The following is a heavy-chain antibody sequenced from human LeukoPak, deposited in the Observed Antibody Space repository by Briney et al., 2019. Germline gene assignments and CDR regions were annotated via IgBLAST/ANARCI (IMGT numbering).Heavy chain of an antibody. CDR1: GFTFSSFS. J-gene: IGHJ6*03. V-gene: IGHV3-48*01. Sequence: PGGSQRLSCAASGFTFSSFSMNWVRQAPGKGLQWVSYISSSSGTRYYADSEQGRFTISRDNAKLYLQMNSLRAEDTAVYYCARRSTIFGGYYYMDVWGKGTKVTVSS. D-gene: IGHD3-3*01. CDR2: ISSSSGTR. CDR3: ARRSTIFGGYYYMDV.